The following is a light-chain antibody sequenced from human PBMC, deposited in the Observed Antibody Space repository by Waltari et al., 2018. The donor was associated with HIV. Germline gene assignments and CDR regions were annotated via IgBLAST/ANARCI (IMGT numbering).Light chain of an antibody. CDR3: QSYDSSLTGWV. CDR2: VNI. CDR1: SSNVGAGYD. Sequence: PSVSGAPGQRVTISCTGGSSNVGAGYDVHWYQQLPGTAPKLLIFVNINRPSGVSDRFSGSKSGTSASLAITGLQAEDEADYYCQSYDSSLTGWVFGGGTKLTVL. J-gene: IGLJ3*02. V-gene: IGLV1-40*01.